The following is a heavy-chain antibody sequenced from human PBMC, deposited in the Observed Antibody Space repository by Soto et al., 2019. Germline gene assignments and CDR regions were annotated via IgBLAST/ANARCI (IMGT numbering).Heavy chain of an antibody. J-gene: IGHJ4*02. D-gene: IGHD5-18*01. CDR3: AREYTNTPRALDY. Sequence: QVQLQESGPGLVKPSQTLSLTCTVSGGSISSGGYYWSWIRQHPGKGLEWIGYIYYSGSTYYNPSLKTRVTISVDTSKNQFSLKLSSVTAADTAVYYCAREYTNTPRALDYWGQGTLVTVSS. CDR1: GGSISSGGYY. CDR2: IYYSGST. V-gene: IGHV4-31*03.